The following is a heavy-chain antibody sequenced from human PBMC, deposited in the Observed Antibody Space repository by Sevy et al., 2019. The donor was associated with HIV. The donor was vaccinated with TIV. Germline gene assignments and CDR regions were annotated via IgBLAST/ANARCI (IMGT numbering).Heavy chain of an antibody. V-gene: IGHV3-30-3*01. D-gene: IGHD6-13*01. CDR2: ISYDGSNK. CDR3: AREEGIAAAGYFAY. J-gene: IGHJ4*02. CDR1: GFTFSSYA. Sequence: GGSLRLSCAASGFTFSSYAMHWVRQAPGKGLEWVAVISYDGSNKYYADSVKGRFTISRDNSKNTLYLQMNSLRAEDTAVYYCAREEGIAAAGYFAYWGQGTLVTVSS.